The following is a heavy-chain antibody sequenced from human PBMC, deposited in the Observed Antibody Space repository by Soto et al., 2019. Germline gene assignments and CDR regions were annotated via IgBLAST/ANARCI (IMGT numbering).Heavy chain of an antibody. CDR1: GGTFSSYA. Sequence: QVPLVQSGAEVKKPGSSVKVSCKASGGTFSSYAISWVRQAPGQGLEWMGGIIPIFGTANYAQKFQGRVTITADEATGTAFMELSSLRSEDTAVYYCARGGGSSHNWFDPWGQGTLVTVSS. CDR2: IIPIFGTA. V-gene: IGHV1-69*01. J-gene: IGHJ5*02. CDR3: ARGGGSSHNWFDP. D-gene: IGHD6-13*01.